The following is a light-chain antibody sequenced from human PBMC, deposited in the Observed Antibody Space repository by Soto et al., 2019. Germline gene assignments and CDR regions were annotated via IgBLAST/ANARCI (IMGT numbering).Light chain of an antibody. CDR1: QSVRSD. J-gene: IGKJ2*01. Sequence: EIVMTQSPATLSVSPGERATRSCRASQSVRSDLAWYQQKPGQAPRLLIYGADTRATGVPARFSGSGSGAEFTLTISSLKSEDIAVYYCQLYNNWPLMYTFGQGTKADIK. CDR2: GAD. CDR3: QLYNNWPLMYT. V-gene: IGKV3-15*01.